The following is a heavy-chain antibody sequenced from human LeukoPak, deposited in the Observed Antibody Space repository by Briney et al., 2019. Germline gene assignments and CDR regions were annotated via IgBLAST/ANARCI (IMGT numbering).Heavy chain of an antibody. V-gene: IGHV1-46*01. J-gene: IGHJ4*02. Sequence: GASVKVSCKASGYTFTSYYMHWVRQAPAQGLEWMGIINPSGGSTSYAQNFQGRVTMTRDTSTSTVYMELSSLRSDDTAVYYCARDARIVGATVPYYFDYWGQGTLVTVST. CDR2: INPSGGST. D-gene: IGHD1-26*01. CDR3: ARDARIVGATVPYYFDY. CDR1: GYTFTSYY.